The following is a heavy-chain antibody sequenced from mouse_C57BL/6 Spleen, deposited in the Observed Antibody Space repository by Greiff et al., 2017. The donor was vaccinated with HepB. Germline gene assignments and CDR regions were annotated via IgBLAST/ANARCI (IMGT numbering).Heavy chain of an antibody. V-gene: IGHV10-1*01. D-gene: IGHD2-10*02. CDR2: IRSKSNNYAT. CDR3: VRHLGYYAMDY. J-gene: IGHJ4*01. CDR1: GFSFNTYA. Sequence: EVNLVESGGGLVQPKGSLKLSCAASGFSFNTYAMNWVRQAPGKGLEWVARIRSKSNNYATYYADSVKDRFTISRDDSESMLYLQMNNLKTEDTAMYYCVRHLGYYAMDYWGQGTSVTVSS.